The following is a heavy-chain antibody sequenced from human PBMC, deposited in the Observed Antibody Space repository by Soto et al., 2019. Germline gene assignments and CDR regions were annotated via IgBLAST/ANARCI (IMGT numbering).Heavy chain of an antibody. J-gene: IGHJ5*02. V-gene: IGHV4-59*01. Sequence: QVQLQESGPGLVKPSETLSLTCTVSGGSISSYYWSWIRQPPGKGLEWIGYIYYSGSTNYNPSLKCRVTLSLHTSQSQFSLKLSSVTAADTAVYYCARSSSWYWFDPWGQGTLVTVSS. D-gene: IGHD6-13*01. CDR3: ARSSSWYWFDP. CDR1: GGSISSYY. CDR2: IYYSGST.